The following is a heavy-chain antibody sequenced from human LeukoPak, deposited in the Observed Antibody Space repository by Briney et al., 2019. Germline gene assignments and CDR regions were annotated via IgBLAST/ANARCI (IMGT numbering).Heavy chain of an antibody. Sequence: GGSLRLSCAASGFTFNSYWMNWVRQAPGKGLEWVANIKRDGSEKYYVDSVKGRFTISRDNAKNSLDLQMNSLRVEDTAVYYCARDSSGYLTSFDYWGQGTLVTVSS. CDR1: GFTFNSYW. CDR3: ARDSSGYLTSFDY. D-gene: IGHD3-22*01. J-gene: IGHJ4*02. CDR2: IKRDGSEK. V-gene: IGHV3-7*03.